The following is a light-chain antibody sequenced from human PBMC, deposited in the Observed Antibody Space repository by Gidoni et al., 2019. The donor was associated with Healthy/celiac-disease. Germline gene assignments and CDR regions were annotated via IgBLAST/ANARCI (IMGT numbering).Light chain of an antibody. J-gene: IGKJ2*01. V-gene: IGKV1-39*01. CDR3: QQSYSTLP. CDR2: AAS. Sequence: DIQITQSPSSLSASVGDRVTITCRASQSISSYLNWYQQKPGKAPKLLIYAASSLQSGVPSRFSGSGSGTDFTLTISSLQPEDFATYYCQQSYSTLPFGQGTKLEIK. CDR1: QSISSY.